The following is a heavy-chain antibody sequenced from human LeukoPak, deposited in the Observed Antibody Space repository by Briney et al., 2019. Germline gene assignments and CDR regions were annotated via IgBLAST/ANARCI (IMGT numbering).Heavy chain of an antibody. V-gene: IGHV4-39*01. Sequence: KTSETLSLTCTVSGGSISSSSYYWGWIRQPPGKGLEWIGSIYYSGSTYYNPSLKSRVTISVDTSKNQFSLKLSSVTAADTAVYYCARHEWELRPFDYWGQGTLVTVSS. CDR2: IYYSGST. J-gene: IGHJ4*02. CDR3: ARHEWELRPFDY. D-gene: IGHD1-26*01. CDR1: GGSISSSSYY.